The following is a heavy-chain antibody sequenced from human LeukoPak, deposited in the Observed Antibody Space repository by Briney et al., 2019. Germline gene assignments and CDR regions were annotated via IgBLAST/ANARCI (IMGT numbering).Heavy chain of an antibody. Sequence: SETLSLACTVSGGSISSSSYYWGWIRQPPGKGLEWIGSIYYSGSTNYNPSLKSRVTISVDTSKNQFSLKLSSVTAADTAVYYCARGSVTYGGYFDYWGQGTLVTVSS. CDR2: IYYSGST. V-gene: IGHV4-39*07. CDR3: ARGSVTYGGYFDY. CDR1: GGSISSSSYY. D-gene: IGHD4-17*01. J-gene: IGHJ4*02.